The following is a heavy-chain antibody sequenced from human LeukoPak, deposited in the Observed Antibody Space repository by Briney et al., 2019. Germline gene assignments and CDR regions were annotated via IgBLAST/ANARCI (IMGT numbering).Heavy chain of an antibody. CDR1: GYTFTSYG. J-gene: IGHJ4*02. D-gene: IGHD2-2*01. CDR2: ISAYNGNT. Sequence: ASVKVSCKASGYTFTSYGISWVRQAPGQGLEWMGWISAYNGNTNYAQKLQGRVTMTTDTSTSTAYMELRSLRSDDTAVYYCARGSYCSSTSCPAPFDYWGQGTLVTVSS. CDR3: ARGSYCSSTSCPAPFDY. V-gene: IGHV1-18*01.